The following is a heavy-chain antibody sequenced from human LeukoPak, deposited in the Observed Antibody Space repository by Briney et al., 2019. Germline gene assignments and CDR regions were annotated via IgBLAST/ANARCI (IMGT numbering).Heavy chain of an antibody. D-gene: IGHD6-19*01. CDR1: GGSISSYY. J-gene: IGHJ4*02. Sequence: SETLSLTCTVSGGSISSYYWSWIRQPAGKGLEWIGRIYTSGSTNYNPSLKSRVTISVDTSKNQFSLKLSSVTAADTAVYYCARGRRYSSGWPHFDYWGQGTLVTVSS. CDR3: ARGRRYSSGWPHFDY. V-gene: IGHV4-4*07. CDR2: IYTSGST.